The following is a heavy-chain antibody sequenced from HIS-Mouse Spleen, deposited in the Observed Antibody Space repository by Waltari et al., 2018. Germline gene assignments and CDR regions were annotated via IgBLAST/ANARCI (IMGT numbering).Heavy chain of an antibody. CDR3: ATRAHEDYYDSSGYKGAFDY. J-gene: IGHJ4*02. Sequence: SWVRQAPGKGLEWVSAISGSGGSTYYADSVKGRFTISRDNSKNTLYLQMNSLRAEDTAVYYCATRAHEDYYDSSGYKGAFDYWGQGTLVTVSS. D-gene: IGHD3-22*01. CDR2: ISGSGGST. V-gene: IGHV3-23*01.